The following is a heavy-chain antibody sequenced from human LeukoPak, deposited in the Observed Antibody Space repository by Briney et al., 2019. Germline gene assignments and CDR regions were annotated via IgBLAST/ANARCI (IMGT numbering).Heavy chain of an antibody. D-gene: IGHD3-10*01. CDR1: GFTFSSYW. CDR3: TTPMVRGILDWFAP. J-gene: IGHJ5*02. CDR2: INSAGSST. V-gene: IGHV3-74*01. Sequence: GGSLRLSCAASGFTFSSYWMHWVRQAPGKGLVWVARINSAGSSTSYPASVKGRFTISTDNAKNTLSLQMNSLRAEDTAVYYCTTPMVRGILDWFAPWGQGTLVTVSS.